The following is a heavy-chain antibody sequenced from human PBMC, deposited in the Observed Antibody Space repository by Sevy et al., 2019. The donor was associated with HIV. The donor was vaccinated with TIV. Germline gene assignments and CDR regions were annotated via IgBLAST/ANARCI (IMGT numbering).Heavy chain of an antibody. V-gene: IGHV4-34*01. J-gene: IGHJ5*02. CDR1: GGSFSGYY. CDR3: ARGMYYYDSSGYRFDP. CDR2: INHSGST. Sequence: SETLSLTCAVYGGSFSGYYWSWIRQPPGKGLEWIGEINHSGSTNYNPSLKSRVTISVDTSKNQFSLKLSSVTAADTAVYYCARGMYYYDSSGYRFDPWGQGTLGTVSS. D-gene: IGHD3-22*01.